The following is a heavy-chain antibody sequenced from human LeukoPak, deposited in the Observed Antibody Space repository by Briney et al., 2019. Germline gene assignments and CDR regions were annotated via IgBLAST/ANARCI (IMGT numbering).Heavy chain of an antibody. D-gene: IGHD2-8*02. CDR1: GFTFSSHW. CDR3: ARDATPDGVILDY. Sequence: GGSLRLSCAASGFTFSSHWMTWVRQAPGKGLECLVNINQDGSEEYYVDSLMGRFSISRDNAKKSLYLQMNSQRADVTAVYYCARDATPDGVILDYWGQGALVTVSS. J-gene: IGHJ4*02. V-gene: IGHV3-7*05. CDR2: INQDGSEE.